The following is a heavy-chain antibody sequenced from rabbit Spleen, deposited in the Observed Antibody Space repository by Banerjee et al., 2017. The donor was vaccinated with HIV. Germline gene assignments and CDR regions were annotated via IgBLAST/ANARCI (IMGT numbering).Heavy chain of an antibody. J-gene: IGHJ6*01. D-gene: IGHD8-1*01. Sequence: QERLEESGGDLVQPEGSLTLTCTASGFSFSSSYYMCWVRQAPGKGLGWIACIHSGDSGYTYYGTWATGRFTCSKTSSTTVTLQMTSLTVADTATYFCARDTASSFSSYGMDLWGPGTLVTVS. V-gene: IGHV1S45*01. CDR3: ARDTASSFSSYGMDL. CDR2: IHSGDSGYT. CDR1: GFSFSSSYY.